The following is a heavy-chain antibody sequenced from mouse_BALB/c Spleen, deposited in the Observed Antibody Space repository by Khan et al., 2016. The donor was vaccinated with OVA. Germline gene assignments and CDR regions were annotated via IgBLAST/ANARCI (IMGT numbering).Heavy chain of an antibody. CDR3: ARVLYYYGSDFDF. V-gene: IGHV5-6-3*01. CDR2: INSAGDYA. CDR1: GFTFSSYG. D-gene: IGHD1-1*01. Sequence: EVELVESGGGLVQPGGSLKLSCAASGFTFSSYGMSWIRQTPDKRLELVATINSAGDYAYSPDSVEGRFTISRDNAKNTLYLQMSSLKSEDTAMYYCARVLYYYGSDFDFWGQGTTLTVSP. J-gene: IGHJ2*01.